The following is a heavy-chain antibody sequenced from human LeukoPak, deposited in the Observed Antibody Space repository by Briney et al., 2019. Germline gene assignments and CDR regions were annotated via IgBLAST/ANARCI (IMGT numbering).Heavy chain of an antibody. CDR1: GGSISSGDYY. CDR3: ASAYCGGDCTPYWYFDL. D-gene: IGHD2-21*02. CDR2: IYYIGNT. V-gene: IGHV4-30-4*01. Sequence: PSETLSLTCTVSGGSISSGDYYWSWIRQPPGKGLEWVGYIYYIGNTFYNPSLKSRVTISVDTSKNQFSLKLSSVTAADTAVYYCASAYCGGDCTPYWYFDLWGRGTLVTVSS. J-gene: IGHJ2*01.